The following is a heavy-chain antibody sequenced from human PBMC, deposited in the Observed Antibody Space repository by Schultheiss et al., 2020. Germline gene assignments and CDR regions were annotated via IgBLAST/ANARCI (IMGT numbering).Heavy chain of an antibody. CDR1: GFTFSSYS. V-gene: IGHV3-21*01. CDR3: ARDHPDNGLFFDS. J-gene: IGHJ4*02. D-gene: IGHD3-16*01. Sequence: GGSLRLSCAASGFTFSSYSMNWVRQAPGKGLEWVSSISSSSSYIYYADSVKGRFTISRDNAKNSLYLEMNSLRAEDTAVYYCARDHPDNGLFFDSWGQGTLVTVSS. CDR2: ISSSSSYI.